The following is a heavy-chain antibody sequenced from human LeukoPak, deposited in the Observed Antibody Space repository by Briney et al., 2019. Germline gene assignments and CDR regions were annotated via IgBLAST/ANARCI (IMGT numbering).Heavy chain of an antibody. J-gene: IGHJ2*01. CDR3: ARDWVILSARPYWYFDL. D-gene: IGHD6-6*01. CDR2: ISGSGGST. V-gene: IGHV3-23*01. CDR1: GFTFSSYA. Sequence: GGSLRLSCAASGFTFSSYAMSWVRQAPGKGLEWVSAISGSGGSTYYADSVKGRFTISRDNSKNTLYLQMNSLRAEDTAVYYCARDWVILSARPYWYFDLWGRGTLVTVSS.